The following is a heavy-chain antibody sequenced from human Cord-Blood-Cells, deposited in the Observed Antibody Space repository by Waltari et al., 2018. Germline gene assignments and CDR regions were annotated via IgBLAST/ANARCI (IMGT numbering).Heavy chain of an antibody. V-gene: IGHV4-34*01. Sequence: QVQLQQRGAGLLKPSATLSLTCAVYGGSFSGYYWSWIRQPPGKGLEWIGEINHSGSTNYNPSLKTRVTISADTAKNQFSLKLSSVTAADTAVYYCATVTGELDYWGQGTLVTVSS. CDR1: GGSFSGYY. J-gene: IGHJ4*02. CDR3: ATVTGELDY. D-gene: IGHD7-27*01. CDR2: INHSGST.